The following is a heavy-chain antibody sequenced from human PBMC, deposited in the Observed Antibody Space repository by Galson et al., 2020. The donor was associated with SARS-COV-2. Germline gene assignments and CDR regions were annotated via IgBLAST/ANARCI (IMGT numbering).Heavy chain of an antibody. CDR1: ESTFSTYS. CDR3: ARDSLNTKYDRYKDHYMDV. Sequence: SEAPSESTFSTYSLTWVRQAPGKGLEWVSSISSSSSFVYYADSVKGRFTVSRDNARSSVYLQMNSLRAEDTAVYYCARDSLNTKYDRYKDHYMDVWGKGTTVTVST. J-gene: IGHJ6*04. D-gene: IGHD1-1*01. CDR2: ISSSSSFV. V-gene: IGHV3-21*06.